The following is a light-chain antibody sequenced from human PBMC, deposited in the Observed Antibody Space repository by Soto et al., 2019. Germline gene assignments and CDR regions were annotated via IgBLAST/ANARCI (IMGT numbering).Light chain of an antibody. V-gene: IGKV3D-15*01. Sequence: EIVMTQSPATLSLSPGDRVTLSCRASQSISINLAWYQHKPGQAPRLLIHGASTRATGIPARISGSGSGTDFTLTISSLQAEDVAVYYCQQYYSTPRTFGQGTKVDIK. CDR2: GAS. J-gene: IGKJ1*01. CDR3: QQYYSTPRT. CDR1: QSISIN.